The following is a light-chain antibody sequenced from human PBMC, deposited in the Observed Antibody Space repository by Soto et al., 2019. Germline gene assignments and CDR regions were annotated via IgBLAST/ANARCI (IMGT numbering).Light chain of an antibody. J-gene: IGKJ1*01. Sequence: EIVMTQSPDTLSVSPGERATLSCRASQSVSNNLAWYHQKPGQAPRLLIFGASTRATGIPARFSGSGSGTEFTLTISSLQPDDFATYYCQQYNTYPWTFGQGTKVEIK. CDR2: GAS. V-gene: IGKV3-15*01. CDR3: QQYNTYPWT. CDR1: QSVSNN.